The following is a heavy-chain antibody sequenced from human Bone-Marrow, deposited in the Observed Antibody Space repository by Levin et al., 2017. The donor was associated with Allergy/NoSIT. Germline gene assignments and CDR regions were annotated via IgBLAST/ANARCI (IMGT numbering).Heavy chain of an antibody. Sequence: PGGSLRLSCAASGFTVSRNYMNWVRQAPGKGLEWVSLIYSDGSTHYADSVRGRFTISRDNSKNTLFLQMTSLRVDDTAVYYVASNADFGYWGQGTLVTVSS. J-gene: IGHJ4*02. CDR3: ASNADFGY. CDR1: GFTVSRNY. CDR2: IYSDGST. V-gene: IGHV3-53*01.